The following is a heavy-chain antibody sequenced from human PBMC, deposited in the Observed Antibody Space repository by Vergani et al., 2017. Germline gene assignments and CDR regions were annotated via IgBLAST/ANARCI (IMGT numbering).Heavy chain of an antibody. Sequence: EVQLVESGGGVVRPGGSLRLSCAASGFTFDDYGMNWVRQAPGKGLEWVSGINWNGGSTGYADSVKGRFTISRDNAKNSLYLQMNSLRAEDTAVYYCARDYGGNSYYYYGMDVWGQGTTVTVSS. J-gene: IGHJ6*02. CDR2: INWNGGST. V-gene: IGHV3-20*04. D-gene: IGHD4-23*01. CDR3: ARDYGGNSYYYYGMDV. CDR1: GFTFDDYG.